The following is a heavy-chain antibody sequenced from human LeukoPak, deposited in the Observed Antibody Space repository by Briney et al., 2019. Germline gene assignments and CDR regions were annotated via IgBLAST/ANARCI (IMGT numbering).Heavy chain of an antibody. CDR1: GFTFSSYG. CDR2: ISYDGSNE. D-gene: IGHD5-18*01. Sequence: GGSLRLSCAASGFTFSSYGMYWVRQAPGKGLEGVAVISYDGSNEYYADYVKGRFTISRDNSKNTLYLQMNSLRAEDTAVYYCANRGYSYGFHAFDIWGQGTMVTVSS. CDR3: ANRGYSYGFHAFDI. J-gene: IGHJ3*02. V-gene: IGHV3-30*18.